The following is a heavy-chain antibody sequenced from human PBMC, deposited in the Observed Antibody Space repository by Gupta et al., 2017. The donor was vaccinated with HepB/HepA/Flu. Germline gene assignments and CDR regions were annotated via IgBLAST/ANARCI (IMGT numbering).Heavy chain of an antibody. CDR1: GYTFTNYG. CDR2: ISAYNDNT. D-gene: IGHD3-10*01. Sequence: QVQLVQSGAEVKKPGASVKVSCKASGYTFTNYGISWVRQAPGQGLEWMGWISAYNDNTNYAQKLQGRVTMTTDTSTSTAYMELRSLRSDDTAVYYCARVQLLVDGSGSYSSWIYYYGMDVWGQGTTVTVSS. V-gene: IGHV1-18*01. CDR3: ARVQLLVDGSGSYSSWIYYYGMDV. J-gene: IGHJ6*02.